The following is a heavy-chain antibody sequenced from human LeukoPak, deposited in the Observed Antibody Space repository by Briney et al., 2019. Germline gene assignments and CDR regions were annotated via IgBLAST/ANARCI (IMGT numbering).Heavy chain of an antibody. CDR3: ARNRYYYGSGNYGVPNWFDP. CDR1: GGSISSYY. V-gene: IGHV4-4*07. Sequence: SETLSLTCTVSGGSISSYYWSWIRQPAGKGLEWIGRIYTSGNTNYNPSLKSRVTMSVDTSKNQFSLKLNSVTAADTAVYYCARNRYYYGSGNYGVPNWFDPWGQGTLVTVSS. J-gene: IGHJ5*02. CDR2: IYTSGNT. D-gene: IGHD3-10*01.